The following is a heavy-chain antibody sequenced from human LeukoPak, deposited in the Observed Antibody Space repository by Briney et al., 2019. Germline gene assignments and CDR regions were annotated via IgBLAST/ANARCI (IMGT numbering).Heavy chain of an antibody. J-gene: IGHJ3*02. CDR3: ARGSKGMGAFDI. CDR1: GGSISSGGYS. Sequence: SETLSLTCAVSGGSISSGGYSWSWIRQPPGKGLEWIGYIYHSGSTYYNPSLKSRVTISVDRSKNQFSLKLSSVTAADTAVYYCARGSKGMGAFDIWGQGTMVTVSS. D-gene: IGHD6-13*01. V-gene: IGHV4-30-2*01. CDR2: IYHSGST.